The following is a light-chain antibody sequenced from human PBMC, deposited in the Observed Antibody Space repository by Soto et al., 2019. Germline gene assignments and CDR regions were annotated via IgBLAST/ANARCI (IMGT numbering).Light chain of an antibody. CDR3: QQRSNWPPVIT. V-gene: IGKV3-11*01. Sequence: DILLTQSPATLSLSPGERATLSCRASQSFSGYLAWYQQKPGQAPRLLIYDASKRATGIPARFSGRGSGTDVTLPISSLEPEDFAVYYCQQRSNWPPVITFGQGTRLEIK. CDR2: DAS. CDR1: QSFSGY. J-gene: IGKJ5*01.